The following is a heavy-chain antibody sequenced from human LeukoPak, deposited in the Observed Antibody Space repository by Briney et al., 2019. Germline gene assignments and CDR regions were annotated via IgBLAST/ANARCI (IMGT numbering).Heavy chain of an antibody. CDR3: ARQAPLAYFDY. CDR1: GYSSTNYW. J-gene: IGHJ4*02. V-gene: IGHV5-51*01. CDR2: IYPGDADT. Sequence: GESLKISCKGSGYSSTNYWIGWVRQMPGKGLEWMGIIYPGDADTRYSPSFQGQVTISADKSISTAYLQWSSLKASDTAMYYCARQAPLAYFDYWGQGALVTVSS.